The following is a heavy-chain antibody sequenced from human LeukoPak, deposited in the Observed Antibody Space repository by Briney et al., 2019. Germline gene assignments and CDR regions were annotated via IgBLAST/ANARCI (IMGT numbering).Heavy chain of an antibody. V-gene: IGHV4-4*02. J-gene: IGHJ4*02. D-gene: IGHD1-14*01. CDR1: LDSTTSNF. CDR2: IHRSGSP. Sequence: SEALSLTCTVSLDSTTSNFWSWVRQPPGKGLEWIGEIHRSGSPNYNPSLQSRVTISIDRSRNQIALELSSVTAADTAVYYCAREILGGFNPGAYWGQGTLVTVSS. CDR3: AREILGGFNPGAY.